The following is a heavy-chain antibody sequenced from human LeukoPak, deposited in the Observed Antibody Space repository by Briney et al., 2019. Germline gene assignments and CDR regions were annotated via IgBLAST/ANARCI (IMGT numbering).Heavy chain of an antibody. V-gene: IGHV4-34*01. Sequence: PSETLSLTCAVYGGSFSGYYWSWIRQPPGKGLEWIGEINHSGSINYNPSLKSRVTISVDTSKNQFSLKLSSVTAADTAVYYCARGAPVATISHYYYMDVWGKGTTVTVSS. CDR3: ARGAPVATISHYYYMDV. CDR2: INHSGSI. CDR1: GGSFSGYY. D-gene: IGHD5-12*01. J-gene: IGHJ6*03.